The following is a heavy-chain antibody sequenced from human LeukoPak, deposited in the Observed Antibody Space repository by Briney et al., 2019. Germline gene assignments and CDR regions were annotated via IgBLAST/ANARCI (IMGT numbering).Heavy chain of an antibody. CDR2: ISYDGSNK. Sequence: GSLRLSCAASGFTFSSYAMHWVRQAPGKGLEWVAVISYDGSNKYYADSVKGRFTISRDNSKNTLYLQMNSLRAEDTAVYYCARDLRDYYFDYWGQGTLVTVSS. CDR3: ARDLRDYYFDY. J-gene: IGHJ4*02. CDR1: GFTFSSYA. V-gene: IGHV3-30-3*01.